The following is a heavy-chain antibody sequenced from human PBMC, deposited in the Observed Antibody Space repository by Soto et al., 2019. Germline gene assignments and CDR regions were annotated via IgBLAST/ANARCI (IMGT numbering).Heavy chain of an antibody. V-gene: IGHV3-15*07. D-gene: IGHD6-25*01. J-gene: IGHJ6*02. CDR3: TREGWRLSGMDV. CDR1: GFTFSNAW. Sequence: EVQLVESGGGLVKPGGSLRLSCAASGFTFSNAWMNWVRQAPGKGLEWVGRIKSKTDGGTTDYAAPVKGRFTISRDDTKNTVNLKRNSLKTEDTAGYDCTREGWRLSGMDVGGQGTMVTVP. CDR2: IKSKTDGGTT.